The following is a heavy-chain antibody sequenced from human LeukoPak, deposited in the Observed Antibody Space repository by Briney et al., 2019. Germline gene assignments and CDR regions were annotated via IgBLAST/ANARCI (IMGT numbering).Heavy chain of an antibody. J-gene: IGHJ4*02. Sequence: SETLSLTCTVSGYSISSGYYWSWIRQPPGKGLEWIGEINHSGSTNYNPSLKSRVTISVDTSKNQFSLKLSSVTAADTAVYYCARWDPRDSSGWYYFDYWGQGTLVTVSS. CDR1: GYSISSGYY. CDR2: INHSGST. D-gene: IGHD6-19*01. CDR3: ARWDPRDSSGWYYFDY. V-gene: IGHV4-38-2*02.